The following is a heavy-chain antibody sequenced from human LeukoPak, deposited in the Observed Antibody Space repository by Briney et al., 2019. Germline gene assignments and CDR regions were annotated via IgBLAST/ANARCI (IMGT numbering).Heavy chain of an antibody. CDR3: VKEYHSRGFGAYFDY. V-gene: IGHV3-30*18. CDR2: ISSDGSIK. CDR1: KFTFSHYG. D-gene: IGHD3-3*01. Sequence: PGGSLRLSCTASKFTFSHYGMQWVRQAPGEGLEWVAVISSDGSIKVYADSVKGRFTLSRDNSINTVDLQMNSLRAEDTAVYYCVKEYHSRGFGAYFDYWGQGTLVTVSS. J-gene: IGHJ4*02.